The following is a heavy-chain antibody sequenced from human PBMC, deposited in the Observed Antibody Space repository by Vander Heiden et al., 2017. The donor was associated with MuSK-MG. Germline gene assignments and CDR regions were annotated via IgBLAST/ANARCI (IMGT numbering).Heavy chain of an antibody. Sequence: EVQLLESGGGLVQPGGALRLSCAASGFNFGSYAMSWVRQAPGKGLEWVSAISGSGGSTYYADSVKGRFTISRDNSKNTLYLQMNSLRAEDTAVYYCAKDVLLWFGESPDYWGQGTLVTVSS. D-gene: IGHD3-10*01. V-gene: IGHV3-23*01. CDR2: ISGSGGST. CDR1: GFNFGSYA. CDR3: AKDVLLWFGESPDY. J-gene: IGHJ4*02.